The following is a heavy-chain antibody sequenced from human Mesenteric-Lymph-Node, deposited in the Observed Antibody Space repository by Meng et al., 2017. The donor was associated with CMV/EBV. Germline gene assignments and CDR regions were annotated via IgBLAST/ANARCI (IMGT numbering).Heavy chain of an antibody. D-gene: IGHD5-12*01. CDR1: GGSLSGYY. CDR3: AAGSGYYKIDY. CDR2: INHSGST. Sequence: SETLSLTCAVYGGSLSGYYWSWIRQPPGKGLEWIGEINHSGSTNYNPSLKSRVTISLDTSKNQFSLNLISVTAADTAVYYCAAGSGYYKIDYWGQGTLVTSPQ. V-gene: IGHV4-34*01. J-gene: IGHJ4*02.